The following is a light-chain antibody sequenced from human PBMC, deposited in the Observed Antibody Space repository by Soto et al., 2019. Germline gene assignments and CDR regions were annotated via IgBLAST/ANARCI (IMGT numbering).Light chain of an antibody. V-gene: IGKV1-27*01. Sequence: DIQRTQSPSPLFASLGDRVTTPCGASQGISNYLAWYQQKPGKVANLLIYGASTLQSGVPSRFSGSGSGTDFSLTISSLQTEDAATYYCQTYNSAPWTFGQVTKVEIK. CDR1: QGISNY. CDR2: GAS. J-gene: IGKJ1*01. CDR3: QTYNSAPWT.